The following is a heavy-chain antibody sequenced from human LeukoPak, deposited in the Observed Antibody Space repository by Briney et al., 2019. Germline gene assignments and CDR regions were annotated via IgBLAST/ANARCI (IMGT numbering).Heavy chain of an antibody. D-gene: IGHD1-14*01. V-gene: IGHV3-48*03. CDR1: GFIFSSYE. J-gene: IGHJ4*02. CDR2: ISSSCSTI. Sequence: GGSLRLSCAASGFIFSSYEMNWVRQAPGKGLEWVSYISSSCSTIYYADSVKGRFTISRDNAKNSLYLQMNSLRAEDTAVYYCARDGIPDYWGQGTLVTVSS. CDR3: ARDGIPDY.